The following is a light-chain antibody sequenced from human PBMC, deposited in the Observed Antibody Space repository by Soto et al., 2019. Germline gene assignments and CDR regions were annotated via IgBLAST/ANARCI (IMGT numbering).Light chain of an antibody. CDR2: DVS. Sequence: QSALTQPASVSGSPGQSFTSSCTGTSSDVGGYKYVSWYQHHPGKGPKLMLYDVSNRPSGVSNRFSGSKSGNTASLTISGLQAEDEAEYYCSSYTSSTTYVFGTGTKLTVL. CDR3: SSYTSSTTYV. V-gene: IGLV2-14*01. CDR1: SSDVGGYKY. J-gene: IGLJ1*01.